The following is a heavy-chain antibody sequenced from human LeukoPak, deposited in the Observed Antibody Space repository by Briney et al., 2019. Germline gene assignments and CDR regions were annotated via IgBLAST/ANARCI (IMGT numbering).Heavy chain of an antibody. J-gene: IGHJ4*02. CDR1: GFTFSSFG. V-gene: IGHV3-30*02. D-gene: IGHD4-17*01. Sequence: GGSLRLSCAASGFTFSSFGMHWVRQAPGQGLEWVAFILYDGTNKYYADSVKGRFTISRDNSKNTLSLQMNSLRAEDTAVYYCARDIGYGDYEFIFDYWGQGTLVTVSS. CDR2: ILYDGTNK. CDR3: ARDIGYGDYEFIFDY.